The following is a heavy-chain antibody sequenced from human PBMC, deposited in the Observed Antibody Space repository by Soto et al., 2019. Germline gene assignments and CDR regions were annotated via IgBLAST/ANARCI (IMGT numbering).Heavy chain of an antibody. Sequence: QVQLVESGGGVVQPGRSLRLSCAASGFTFSSYGMHWVRQAPGKGLEWVAVISYDGSNKYYADSVKGRFTISRDNSKNTLSLQMNGLRAEDTAVYYCAKDLKPHIKGDPTYYYGMDVWGQGTTVTVSS. CDR1: GFTFSSYG. CDR2: ISYDGSNK. J-gene: IGHJ6*02. V-gene: IGHV3-30*18. D-gene: IGHD2-21*02. CDR3: AKDLKPHIKGDPTYYYGMDV.